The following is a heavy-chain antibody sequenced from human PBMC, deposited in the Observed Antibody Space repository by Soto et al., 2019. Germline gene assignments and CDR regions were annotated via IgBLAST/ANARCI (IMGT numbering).Heavy chain of an antibody. J-gene: IGHJ4*02. D-gene: IGHD3-10*01. Sequence: GGSLRLSCAASGFTFSSYWMSWVRQAPGKGLEWVANIKQDGSEKYYVDSVKGRFTISRDNAKNSLYLQMNSLRAEDTAVYYCARDGGGLPYYGSGSSGSWEWGFEGAIDYWGQGTLVTVSS. V-gene: IGHV3-7*05. CDR3: ARDGGGLPYYGSGSSGSWEWGFEGAIDY. CDR2: IKQDGSEK. CDR1: GFTFSSYW.